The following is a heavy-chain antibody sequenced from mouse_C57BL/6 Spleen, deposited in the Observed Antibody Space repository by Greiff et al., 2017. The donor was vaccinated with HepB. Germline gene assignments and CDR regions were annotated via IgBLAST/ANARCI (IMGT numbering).Heavy chain of an antibody. V-gene: IGHV1-82*01. CDR2: IYPGDGDT. Sequence: VQLQQSGPELVKPGASVKISCKASGYAFSSSWMNWVKQRPGKGLEWIGRIYPGDGDTNYNGKFKGKATLTADKSSSTPYMQLSSLTSEDSAVYFCARGAAQAWFAYWGQGTLVTVSA. D-gene: IGHD3-2*02. CDR3: ARGAAQAWFAY. CDR1: GYAFSSSW. J-gene: IGHJ3*01.